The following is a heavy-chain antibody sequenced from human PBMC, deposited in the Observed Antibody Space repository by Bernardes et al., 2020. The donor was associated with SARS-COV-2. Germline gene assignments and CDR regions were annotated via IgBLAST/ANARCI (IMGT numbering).Heavy chain of an antibody. CDR3: AREINCSGGSCWGPKWFDP. Sequence: SETLSLTCSVSGVSISDYSWSWIRQTPGKGLEWIGNMSYSGITDYNPSLKSRVTMSVDTSRKHLSLKLSSVTAADTAVYYCAREINCSGGSCWGPKWFDPWGQGTLVSVSS. CDR2: MSYSGIT. V-gene: IGHV4-59*01. D-gene: IGHD2-15*01. CDR1: GVSISDYS. J-gene: IGHJ5*02.